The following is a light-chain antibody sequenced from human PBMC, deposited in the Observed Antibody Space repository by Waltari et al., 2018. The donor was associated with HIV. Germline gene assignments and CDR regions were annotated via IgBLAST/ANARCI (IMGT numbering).Light chain of an antibody. V-gene: IGKV3-15*01. Sequence: EIVMTQSPATLSVSPGERATLSCRASQSISSNLAWYQQKPGQAPRLLIYDASTRATGIAARFSGSGSGTEFTLTISSLHSEDFAVYYCQQYNNWPPLTFGGGTKVEIK. J-gene: IGKJ4*01. CDR3: QQYNNWPPLT. CDR2: DAS. CDR1: QSISSN.